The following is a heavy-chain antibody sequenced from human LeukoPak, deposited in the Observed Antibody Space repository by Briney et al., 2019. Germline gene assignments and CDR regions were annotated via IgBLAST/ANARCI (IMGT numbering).Heavy chain of an antibody. V-gene: IGHV1-3*01. J-gene: IGHJ4*02. D-gene: IGHD6-25*01. CDR2: INAGNGNT. Sequence: ASVRVSCKASGYTFTSYAMHWVRQAPGQRLEWMGWINAGNGNTKYSQKFQGRVTITRDTSASTAYMELSSLRSEDTAVYYCARQTSSGHLYYFDYWGQGTLVTVSS. CDR1: GYTFTSYA. CDR3: ARQTSSGHLYYFDY.